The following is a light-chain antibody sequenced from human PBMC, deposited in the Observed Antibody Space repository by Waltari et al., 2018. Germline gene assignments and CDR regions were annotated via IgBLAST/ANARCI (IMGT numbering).Light chain of an antibody. Sequence: QSVLTQPPSVSGAPGQRVTISCTGSGSNIAAGYDVHWYQQLPRAAPKPLIYGSSSRPLGVPDRFFGSTSGTSASLAIIGLQAEDEADYYCQSYDTSLSVVFGGGTKLTVL. CDR3: QSYDTSLSVV. J-gene: IGLJ3*02. CDR1: GSNIAAGYD. CDR2: GSS. V-gene: IGLV1-40*01.